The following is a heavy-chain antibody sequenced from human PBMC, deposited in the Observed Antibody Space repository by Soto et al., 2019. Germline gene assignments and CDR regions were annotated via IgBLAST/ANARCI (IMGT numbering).Heavy chain of an antibody. J-gene: IGHJ4*02. Sequence: GGSLRLSCAASGFTFSSYSMNWVRQAPGKGLEWVSYISSSSSTIYYADSVKGRFTISRDNAKNSLYLQMNSLRDEDTAVYYCARDPHKYCSGGSCYHYWGQGTLVTVSS. CDR2: ISSSSSTI. D-gene: IGHD2-15*01. CDR1: GFTFSSYS. CDR3: ARDPHKYCSGGSCYHY. V-gene: IGHV3-48*02.